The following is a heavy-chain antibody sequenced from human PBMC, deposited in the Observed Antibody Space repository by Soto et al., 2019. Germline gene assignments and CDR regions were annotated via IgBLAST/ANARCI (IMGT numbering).Heavy chain of an antibody. V-gene: IGHV2-5*01. D-gene: IGHD6-19*01. CDR3: PHRRRISGVGYPFDP. Sequence: GSGPTLVNPTQTLTLTCTFSGFSLNTDGEGVGWIRQPPGEALECLALIYSNDDKHYISSLKSRLTITKDTSKNQVVLTMTNMELVDTATYYGPHRRRISGVGYPFDPWGGGTLSTVPS. CDR2: IYSNDDK. J-gene: IGHJ5*02. CDR1: GFSLNTDGEG.